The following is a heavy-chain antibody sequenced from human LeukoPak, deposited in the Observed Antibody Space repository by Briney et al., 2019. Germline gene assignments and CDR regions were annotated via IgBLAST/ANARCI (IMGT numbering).Heavy chain of an antibody. V-gene: IGHV4-39*01. Sequence: PSETLSLTCTVSGGSISSRSYYWGWIRQPPGKGLEWIGSIYYSGSTYYNPSLKSRVTISVDTSKIQFSLKLSSVTAADTAVYYCARTITGTTSYYFDYWGQGTLVTVSS. CDR2: IYYSGST. CDR3: ARTITGTTSYYFDY. CDR1: GGSISSRSYY. D-gene: IGHD1-7*01. J-gene: IGHJ4*02.